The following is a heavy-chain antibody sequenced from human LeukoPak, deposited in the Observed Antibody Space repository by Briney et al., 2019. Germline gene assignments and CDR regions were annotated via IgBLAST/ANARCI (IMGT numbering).Heavy chain of an antibody. CDR2: IDYRGST. CDR3: ARSRSGYSYDHAAFDI. CDR1: GGSISSSNYY. J-gene: IGHJ3*02. Sequence: SETLSLTCTVSGGSISSSNYYWSWIRQPPGTGLEWIAYIDYRGSTTYNPSLKSRVTISVDTSRNQFSLKLSSVTAADTAVYYCARSRSGYSYDHAAFDIWGQGTMVTVSS. D-gene: IGHD5-18*01. V-gene: IGHV4-61*01.